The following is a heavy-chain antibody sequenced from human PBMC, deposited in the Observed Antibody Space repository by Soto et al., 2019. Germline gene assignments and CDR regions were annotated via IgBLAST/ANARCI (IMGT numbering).Heavy chain of an antibody. CDR2: ISYDGSNK. CDR1: GFTFSSYG. V-gene: IGHV3-30*03. Sequence: QVQLVESGGGVVQPGRSLRLSCAASGFTFSSYGMHWVRQAPGKGLEWVAVISYDGSNKYYADSVKGRFTISRDNSKNTLYLQRNSLRAEDTAVYYCASSGDSYGYYRAIDYWGQGTLVTVSS. J-gene: IGHJ4*02. CDR3: ASSGDSYGYYRAIDY. D-gene: IGHD5-18*01.